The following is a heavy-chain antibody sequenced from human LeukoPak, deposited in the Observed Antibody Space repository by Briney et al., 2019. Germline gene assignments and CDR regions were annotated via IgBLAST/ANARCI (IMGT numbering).Heavy chain of an antibody. Sequence: GGSLRLSCADSGFTLSNYWMSWVRQAPGKGLEWVANINQDGTEKYYVDSVKGRFTISRDNSNNTLSLQMDSLRAEDTALYYCAKGLNWNYLGAFDIWGQGTIVTVSS. CDR3: AKGLNWNYLGAFDI. CDR2: INQDGTEK. CDR1: GFTLSNYW. D-gene: IGHD1-20*01. V-gene: IGHV3-7*02. J-gene: IGHJ3*02.